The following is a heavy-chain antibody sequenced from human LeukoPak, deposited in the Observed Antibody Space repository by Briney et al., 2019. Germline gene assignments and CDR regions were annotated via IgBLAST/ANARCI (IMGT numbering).Heavy chain of an antibody. V-gene: IGHV3-30*18. J-gene: IGHJ6*02. CDR2: ISFDGGHI. Sequence: GRSLRLSCAASGFTFSSYGMHWVRQAPGKGLEWVAVISFDGGHIYYADSVKGRFTISRDSSKNTLYLQMNRLRAEDTAIYYCAKGQLVDYGMEVWGQGTTVTVSS. CDR3: AKGQLVDYGMEV. CDR1: GFTFSSYG. D-gene: IGHD6-13*01.